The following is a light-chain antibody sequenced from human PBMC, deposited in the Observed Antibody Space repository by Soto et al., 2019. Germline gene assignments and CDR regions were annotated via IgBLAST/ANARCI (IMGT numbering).Light chain of an antibody. Sequence: VMTQSPATLSVSPGETATLSCRASQSIRSYLAWYQQKPGQAPRLLIYGASMRATGVPTRFSGSGSGTEFTLTISSLQSEDFAVYYCQHYNNWPPDYTFGQGTKVHIK. CDR3: QHYNNWPPDYT. V-gene: IGKV3-15*01. CDR2: GAS. J-gene: IGKJ2*01. CDR1: QSIRSY.